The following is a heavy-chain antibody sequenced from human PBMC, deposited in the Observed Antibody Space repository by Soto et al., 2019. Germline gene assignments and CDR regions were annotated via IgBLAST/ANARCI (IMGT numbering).Heavy chain of an antibody. V-gene: IGHV4-31*03. CDR1: GGSISSGGYY. J-gene: IGHJ4*02. Sequence: QVQLQESGPGLVKPSQTLSLTCTVSGGSISSGGYYWSWIRQHPGKGLEWIGYIYYSGSTYYNPSLKSRVTISVDTSKNQFSLKLSSVTAADTAVYYCASSGSYLREYYFDYWGQGTLVTVSS. CDR3: ASSGSYLREYYFDY. CDR2: IYYSGST. D-gene: IGHD1-26*01.